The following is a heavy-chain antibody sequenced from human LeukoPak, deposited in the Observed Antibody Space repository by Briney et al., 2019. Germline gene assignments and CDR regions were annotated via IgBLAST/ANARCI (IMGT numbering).Heavy chain of an antibody. CDR1: GGSISSSSYY. D-gene: IGHD5-18*01. CDR2: IYSSGST. CDR3: ARGHSYGYGWFDP. Sequence: SETLSLTCTVSGGSISSSSYYWSWIRQPPGKGLEWIGYIYSSGSTNYNPSLKSRVTISVDTSNNQFSLKLGSVTAADTAVYYCARGHSYGYGWFDPWGQGTLVTVSS. V-gene: IGHV4-61*01. J-gene: IGHJ5*02.